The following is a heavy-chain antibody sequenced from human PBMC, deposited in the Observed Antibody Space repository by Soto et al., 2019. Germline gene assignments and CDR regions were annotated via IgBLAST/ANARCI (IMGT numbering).Heavy chain of an antibody. CDR2: INPNSGGT. CDR1: GYIFTDYY. CDR3: ARDSHYSGSYYLLEYYYYGMDV. V-gene: IGHV1-2*06. Sequence: ASVKVSCKASGYIFTDYYMHWVRQAPGQELGWMGRINPNSGGTNYAQKFQGRVTMTTDTSISTAYTELRSLRSEDTAVYYCARDSHYSGSYYLLEYYYYGMDVWGQGTTVTVSS. D-gene: IGHD3-10*01. J-gene: IGHJ6*02.